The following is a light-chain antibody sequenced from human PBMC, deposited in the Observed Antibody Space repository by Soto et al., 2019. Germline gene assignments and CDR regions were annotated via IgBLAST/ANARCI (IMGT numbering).Light chain of an antibody. CDR1: QDISNS. V-gene: IGKV1-33*01. CDR2: DAS. Sequence: DIQMTQSPSSLSASVGDRVTITCQASQDISNSLNWYQQKPGKAPKLLIYDASNLETGVPSRFSGSGSGTDFTFTISSLQPEDIATYYCQQYDTLPRFTFGPGTKVDIK. J-gene: IGKJ3*01. CDR3: QQYDTLPRFT.